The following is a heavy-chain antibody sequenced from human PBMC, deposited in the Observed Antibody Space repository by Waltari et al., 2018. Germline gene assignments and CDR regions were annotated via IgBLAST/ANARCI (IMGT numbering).Heavy chain of an antibody. J-gene: IGHJ4*02. CDR2: FDPEDGET. Sequence: QVQLVQSGAEVKKPGASVKVSCKVSGYTLTELSIQRVRQAPGKGLEWMGGFDPEDGETIYAQKFQGRVTMTEDTSTDTAYMELSSLRSEDTAVYYCAPALWFGESAGYWGQGTLVTVSS. CDR1: GYTLTELS. D-gene: IGHD3-10*01. CDR3: APALWFGESAGY. V-gene: IGHV1-24*01.